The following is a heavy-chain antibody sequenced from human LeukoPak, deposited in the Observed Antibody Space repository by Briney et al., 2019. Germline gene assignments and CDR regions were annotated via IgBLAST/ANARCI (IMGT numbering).Heavy chain of an antibody. CDR1: GYTFTSYA. CDR2: IIPILGIA. CDR3: ARDPIVVNAFDI. Sequence: SVKVSCKASGYTFTSYAISWVRQAPGQGLEWMGRIIPILGIANYAQKFQGRVTITADKSTSTAYMELSSLRSEDTAVYYCARDPIVVNAFDIWGQGTMVTVSS. D-gene: IGHD3-22*01. J-gene: IGHJ3*02. V-gene: IGHV1-69*04.